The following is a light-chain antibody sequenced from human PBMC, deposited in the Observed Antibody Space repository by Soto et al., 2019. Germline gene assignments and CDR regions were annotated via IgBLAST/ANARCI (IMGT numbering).Light chain of an antibody. Sequence: IQLTHSPASLSASVVDRFRFTFLSIEDITNYLAWYQQKVGKAPKLLIYDASTLHSGVPSRFSGSGSGTDFTLTISGLQPEDFATYYCQQLTRYPSTFGGGTKVDIK. V-gene: IGKV1-9*01. CDR2: DAS. CDR1: EDITNY. CDR3: QQLTRYPST. J-gene: IGKJ4*01.